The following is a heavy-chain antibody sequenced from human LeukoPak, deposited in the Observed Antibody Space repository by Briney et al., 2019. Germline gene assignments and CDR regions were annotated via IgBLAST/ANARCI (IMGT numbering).Heavy chain of an antibody. CDR2: ISWDGGST. D-gene: IGHD6-19*01. J-gene: IGHJ4*02. V-gene: IGHV3-43D*03. Sequence: GGSLRLSCAASGFTFDDYAMHWVRQAPGKGLEWVSLISWDGGSTYYADSVKGRFTISRDNSKNSLYLQMNSLRAEDTALYYCAKGPGYSSGWVDYWGQGTLVTVSS. CDR1: GFTFDDYA. CDR3: AKGPGYSSGWVDY.